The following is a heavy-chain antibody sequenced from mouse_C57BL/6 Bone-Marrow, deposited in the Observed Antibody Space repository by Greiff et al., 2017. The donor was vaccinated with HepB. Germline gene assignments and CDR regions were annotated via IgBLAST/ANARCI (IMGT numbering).Heavy chain of an antibody. CDR2: IWSGGST. Sequence: QVQLKESGPGLVQPSQRLSITCTVSGFSLTSYGVHWVRQSPGKGLEWLGVIWSGGSTDYNAAFISRLSISKDNSKSQVFFKMNSLQADDTAIYYCARKDYGSSSRWDFDVWGTGTTVTVSS. J-gene: IGHJ1*03. D-gene: IGHD1-1*01. CDR3: ARKDYGSSSRWDFDV. CDR1: GFSLTSYG. V-gene: IGHV2-2*01.